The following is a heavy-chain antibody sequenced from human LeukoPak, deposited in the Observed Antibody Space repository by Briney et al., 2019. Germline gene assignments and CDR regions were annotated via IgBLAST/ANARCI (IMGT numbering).Heavy chain of an antibody. D-gene: IGHD1-26*01. V-gene: IGHV3-21*01. CDR3: AREIVGATTYYFDY. CDR2: ISSSSSYI. Sequence: GGSLRLSCAASGLTFSSYSLSWVRQAPGKGLEWVSSISSSSSYIYYADSVKGRFTISRDNAKNSLFLQMNSLRAEDTAVYYCAREIVGATTYYFDYWGQGTLVTVSS. J-gene: IGHJ4*02. CDR1: GLTFSSYS.